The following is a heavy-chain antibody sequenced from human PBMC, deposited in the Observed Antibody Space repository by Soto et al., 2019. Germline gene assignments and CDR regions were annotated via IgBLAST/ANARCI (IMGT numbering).Heavy chain of an antibody. CDR1: GASISRCY. V-gene: IGHV4-59*01. CDR3: ARDLWGYCGTDCYPMDV. Sequence: SETLSLTCTVSGASISRCYWSWIRQSPGKGLEWIGYMYYSGNANYNPSLRSRITISVDTSKNQFSLNLNCVTAADTAVYYCARDLWGYCGTDCYPMDVWGQGTTVTSP. CDR2: MYYSGNA. J-gene: IGHJ6*02. D-gene: IGHD2-21*02.